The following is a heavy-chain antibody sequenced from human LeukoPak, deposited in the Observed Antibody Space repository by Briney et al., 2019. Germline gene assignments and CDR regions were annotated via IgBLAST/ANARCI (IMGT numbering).Heavy chain of an antibody. D-gene: IGHD3-22*01. J-gene: IGHJ3*02. V-gene: IGHV1-69*13. Sequence: ASVKVSCKASGGTCSSYAISWVRQAPGQGLEWMGGIIPIFGTANYAQKFQGRVTITADESTSTAYMELSSLRSEDTAVYYCARERERDAYYYDSSGYYYDAFDIWGQGTMVTVSS. CDR2: IIPIFGTA. CDR1: GGTCSSYA. CDR3: ARERERDAYYYDSSGYYYDAFDI.